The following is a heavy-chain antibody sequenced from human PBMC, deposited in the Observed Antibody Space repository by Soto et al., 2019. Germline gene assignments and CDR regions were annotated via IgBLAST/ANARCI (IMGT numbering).Heavy chain of an antibody. CDR1: GFTFSSYG. Sequence: QVQLVESGGGVVQPGRSLRLSCAASGFTFSSYGMHWVRQAPGKGLEWVAGISNDGSNKYYADSVKGRFTISKDNSKNPLYRQMNSLKAEDTVVYYWAKDLPTVVLYYMDVWGKGTTVAVS. CDR2: ISNDGSNK. J-gene: IGHJ6*03. V-gene: IGHV3-30*18. D-gene: IGHD2-21*01. CDR3: AKDLPTVVLYYMDV.